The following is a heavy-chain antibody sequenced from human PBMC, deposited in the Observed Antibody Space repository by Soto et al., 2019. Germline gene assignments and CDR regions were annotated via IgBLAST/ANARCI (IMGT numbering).Heavy chain of an antibody. CDR3: AKEGSSSWYAVTPPAWFDP. D-gene: IGHD6-13*01. J-gene: IGHJ5*02. CDR1: GFTFSSYS. CDR2: ISSSSSYI. V-gene: IGHV3-21*01. Sequence: GGSLRLSCAASGFTFSSYSMNWVRQAPGKGLEWVSSISSSSSYIYYADSVKGRFTISRDNAKNSLYLQMNSLRAEDTAVYYCAKEGSSSWYAVTPPAWFDPWGQGTLVTVSS.